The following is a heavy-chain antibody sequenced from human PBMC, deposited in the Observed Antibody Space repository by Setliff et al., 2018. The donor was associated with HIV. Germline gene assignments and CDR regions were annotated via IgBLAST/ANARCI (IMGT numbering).Heavy chain of an antibody. CDR2: ISAYNGNT. D-gene: IGHD3-10*01. CDR3: ARGALLAVFDFDH. J-gene: IGHJ4*01. V-gene: IGHV1-18*01. CDR1: GYTFTSYG. Sequence: AASVKVSCKASGYTFTSYGISWVRQAPGQGLEWMGWISAYNGNTNYAQKLQGRVTMTTDTSANTAYMELSSLRPDDTAVYFCARGALLAVFDFDHWGHGTQVTVSS.